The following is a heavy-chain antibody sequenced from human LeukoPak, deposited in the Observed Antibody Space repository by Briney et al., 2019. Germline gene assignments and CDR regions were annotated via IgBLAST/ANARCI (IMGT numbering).Heavy chain of an antibody. V-gene: IGHV3-48*04. J-gene: IGHJ4*02. CDR1: GFTFSSYS. D-gene: IGHD4-17*01. CDR3: AREYGGNYGDYFDY. Sequence: GGSLRLSCAASGFTFSSYSMNWVRQAPGKGLEWVSYISSSSSTTYYADSVKGRFTISRDNAKNSLYLQMNSLRAEDTAVYYCAREYGGNYGDYFDYWGQGTLVTVSS. CDR2: ISSSSSTT.